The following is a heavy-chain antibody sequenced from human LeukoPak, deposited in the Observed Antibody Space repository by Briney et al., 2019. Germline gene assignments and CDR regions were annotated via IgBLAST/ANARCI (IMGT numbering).Heavy chain of an antibody. CDR1: GDSISSSSYY. D-gene: IGHD6-19*01. J-gene: IGHJ4*02. V-gene: IGHV4-39*07. CDR2: ISYSGGT. CDR3: ARGSGWIFDY. Sequence: SETLSLTCTVSGDSISSSSYYWGWIRQPPGKGLEWIGSISYSGGTYYNPSLKSRVTISVDTSKNQFSLKLSSVTAADTAVYYCARGSGWIFDYWGQGTLVTVS.